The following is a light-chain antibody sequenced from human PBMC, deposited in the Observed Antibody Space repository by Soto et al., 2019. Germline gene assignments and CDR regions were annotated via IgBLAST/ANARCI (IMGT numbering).Light chain of an antibody. CDR1: QTISTY. Sequence: DIQMTQSPSSLSASVGDRVMITCRASQTISTYLNWYQQKPGTAPKLLIYDASTLQSGVPSRFSGSGSGTEFTLTISGLLPEDFATYHCQQLNTLPFTFGQGTRLEIK. J-gene: IGKJ5*01. V-gene: IGKV1-9*01. CDR2: DAS. CDR3: QQLNTLPFT.